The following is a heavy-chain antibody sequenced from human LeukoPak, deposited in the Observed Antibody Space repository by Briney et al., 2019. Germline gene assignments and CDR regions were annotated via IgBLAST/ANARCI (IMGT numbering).Heavy chain of an antibody. CDR2: IYYSGST. CDR1: GGSFSGYY. J-gene: IGHJ4*02. V-gene: IGHV4-59*12. Sequence: PSETLSLTCAVYGGSFSGYYWSWIRQPPGKGLEWIGYIYYSGSTNYNPSLKSRVTISVDTSKNQFSLKLSSVTAADTAVYYCARDPPSKYYYDSSGPIWGQGTLVTVSS. D-gene: IGHD3-22*01. CDR3: ARDPPSKYYYDSSGPI.